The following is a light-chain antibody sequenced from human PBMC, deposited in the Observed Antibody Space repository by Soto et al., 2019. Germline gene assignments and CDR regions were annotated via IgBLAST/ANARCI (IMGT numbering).Light chain of an antibody. CDR3: SSYTSSSTLV. CDR2: EVN. V-gene: IGLV2-14*01. CDR1: SSDVGGYNY. Sequence: QPVLTQPASVSGSPGQSITISCTGTSSDVGGYNYVSWYQQHPGKAPKLMIFEVNNRPSGVSNRFSGSKSGITASLTISGLQADDEADYYCSSYTSSSTLVFGGGTKVTVL. J-gene: IGLJ2*01.